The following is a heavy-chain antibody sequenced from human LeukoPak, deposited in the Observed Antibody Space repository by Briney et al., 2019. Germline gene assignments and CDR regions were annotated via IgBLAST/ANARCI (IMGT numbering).Heavy chain of an antibody. Sequence: PSETLSLTCTVSGGSISSSSYYWGWIRQPPGKGLEWIGSIYYSGSTYYNPSLKSRVTISVDTSKNQFSLKLSSVTAADTAVYYSARRSSGWDHFDYWGQGTLVTVSS. D-gene: IGHD6-19*01. CDR2: IYYSGST. CDR3: ARRSSGWDHFDY. J-gene: IGHJ4*02. CDR1: GGSISSSSYY. V-gene: IGHV4-39*01.